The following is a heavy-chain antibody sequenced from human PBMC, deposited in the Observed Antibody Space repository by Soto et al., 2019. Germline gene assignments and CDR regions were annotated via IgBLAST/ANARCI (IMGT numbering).Heavy chain of an antibody. J-gene: IGHJ4*02. V-gene: IGHV4-59*01. CDR2: IYYSGST. Sequence: SETLSLTCTVSGGSISSYYWSWIRQPPGKGLEWIGYIYYSGSTNYNPSLKSRVTISVDTSKNQFSLKLSFVTAADTAVYYCARGSGYSGYEDFDYWGQGTLVTVSS. CDR3: ARGSGYSGYEDFDY. CDR1: GGSISSYY. D-gene: IGHD5-12*01.